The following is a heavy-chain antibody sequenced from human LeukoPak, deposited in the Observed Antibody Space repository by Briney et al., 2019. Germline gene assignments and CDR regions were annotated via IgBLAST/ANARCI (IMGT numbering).Heavy chain of an antibody. V-gene: IGHV3-30*02. D-gene: IGHD1-26*01. Sequence: GESLKISCAASGFTFSSYGMHWVRQAPGKGLEWVAFIRYDGSNKYYADSVKGRFTISRDNSKNTLYLQMNSLRAEDTAVYYCAKGGYSGSYYPLGYWGQGTLVTVSS. J-gene: IGHJ4*02. CDR1: GFTFSSYG. CDR2: IRYDGSNK. CDR3: AKGGYSGSYYPLGY.